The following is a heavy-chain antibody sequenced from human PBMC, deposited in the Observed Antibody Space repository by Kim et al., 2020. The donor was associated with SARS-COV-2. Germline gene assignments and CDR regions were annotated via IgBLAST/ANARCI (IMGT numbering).Heavy chain of an antibody. Sequence: ASVKVSCKASGYTFTNFAINWVRQAPGQGLEWMGWININTGNPMYAQGFTGRFVFSFDTSVHTAFLQISSLKREDTAVYYCAREALGLDVWGQGTTDIVAS. CDR1: GYTFTNFA. V-gene: IGHV7-4-1*02. J-gene: IGHJ6*02. CDR3: AREALGLDV. CDR2: ININTGNP.